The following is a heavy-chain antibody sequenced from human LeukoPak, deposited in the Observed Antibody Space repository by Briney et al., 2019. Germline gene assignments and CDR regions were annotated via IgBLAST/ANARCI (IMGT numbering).Heavy chain of an antibody. D-gene: IGHD6-13*01. CDR2: IYHSGST. J-gene: IGHJ6*04. CDR3: ARVGIAAAGTLSPYDGMDV. CDR1: GYSISSGYY. Sequence: SETLSLTCAVSGYSISSGYYWGWIRQPPGKGLEWIGSIYHSGSTYYNPSLKSRVTISVDTSKNQFSLKLSSVTAADTAVYYCARVGIAAAGTLSPYDGMDVWGKGTTVTVSS. V-gene: IGHV4-38-2*01.